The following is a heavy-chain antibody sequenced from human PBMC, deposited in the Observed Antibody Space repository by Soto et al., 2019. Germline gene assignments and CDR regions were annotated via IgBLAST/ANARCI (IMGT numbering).Heavy chain of an antibody. Sequence: QVQLQQWGAGLLKPSETLSLTCAVYGGSFSGYYWSWIRQPPGKGLEWIGEINHSGSTNYNPSLKSRVTISVDTSKNQFSLKLSSVTAADTAVYYCARGDRLLLWFGELGSHDYWGQGTLVTVSS. CDR3: ARGDRLLLWFGELGSHDY. D-gene: IGHD3-10*01. CDR1: GGSFSGYY. CDR2: INHSGST. J-gene: IGHJ4*02. V-gene: IGHV4-34*01.